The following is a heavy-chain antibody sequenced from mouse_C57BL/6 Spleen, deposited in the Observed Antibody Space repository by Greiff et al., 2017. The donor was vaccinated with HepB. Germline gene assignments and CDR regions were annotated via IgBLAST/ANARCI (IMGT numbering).Heavy chain of an antibody. CDR3: ARGGLFTTVDFDY. CDR1: GYTFTSYW. CDR2: INPSNGGT. J-gene: IGHJ2*01. V-gene: IGHV1-53*01. Sequence: QVQLQHPGTELVKPGASVKLSCKASGYTFTSYWMHWVKQRPGQGLEWIGNINPSNGGTNYNEKFKSKATLTVDKSSSTAYMQLSSLTSEDSAVYYCARGGLFTTVDFDYWGQGTTLTVSS. D-gene: IGHD1-1*01.